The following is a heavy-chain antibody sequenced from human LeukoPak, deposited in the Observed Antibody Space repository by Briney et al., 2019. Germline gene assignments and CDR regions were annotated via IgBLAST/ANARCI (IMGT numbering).Heavy chain of an antibody. CDR3: ARGYCSSTSCPWVDY. D-gene: IGHD2-2*01. Sequence: ASVKVSCKASGGTFSSYAISWVRQAPGQGLEWMGGIIPIFGTANYAQKFQGRVTITADESTSTAYMELSSVTAADTAVYYCARGYCSSTSCPWVDYWGQGTLVTVSS. CDR1: GGTFSSYA. V-gene: IGHV1-69*13. CDR2: IIPIFGTA. J-gene: IGHJ4*02.